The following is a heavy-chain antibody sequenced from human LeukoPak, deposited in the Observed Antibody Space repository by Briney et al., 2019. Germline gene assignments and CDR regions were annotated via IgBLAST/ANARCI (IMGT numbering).Heavy chain of an antibody. V-gene: IGHV4-38-2*02. CDR2: IYHSGST. J-gene: IGHJ4*02. Sequence: SETLSLTCTVSGGSISSYYWGWIRQPPGKGLEWIGSIYHSGSTYYNPSLKSRVTISVDTSKNQFSLKLSSVTAADTAVYYCARANRVSLYYFDYWGQGTLVTVSS. CDR1: GGSISSYY. D-gene: IGHD5/OR15-5a*01. CDR3: ARANRVSLYYFDY.